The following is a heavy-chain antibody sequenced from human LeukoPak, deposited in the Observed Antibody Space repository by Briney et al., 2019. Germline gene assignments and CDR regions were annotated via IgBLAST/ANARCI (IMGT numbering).Heavy chain of an antibody. Sequence: GKSLKISCKGSGYSFTSYWIGWVRQMPGKGLEWMGIIYPGDSDTRYSPSFQGQVTISADKSISTAYLQWSSLKASDTAMYYCARMGAVDCSSTSCYFDYWGQGTLVTVSS. CDR1: GYSFTSYW. D-gene: IGHD2-2*01. CDR2: IYPGDSDT. J-gene: IGHJ4*02. CDR3: ARMGAVDCSSTSCYFDY. V-gene: IGHV5-51*01.